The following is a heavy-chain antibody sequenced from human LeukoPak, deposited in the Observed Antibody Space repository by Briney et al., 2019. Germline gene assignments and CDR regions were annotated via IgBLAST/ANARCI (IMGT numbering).Heavy chain of an antibody. CDR2: SYSGGST. Sequence: GGSLRLSCAASGFTVSSNYMSWVRQAPGKGLEWVSVSYSGGSTYYADSVKGRFTISRDSSKNTLYLQMNTLRAEDTAVYYCARDGRPKGFPGLDYWGQGTLVTVSS. CDR3: ARDGRPKGFPGLDY. J-gene: IGHJ4*02. V-gene: IGHV3-53*01. CDR1: GFTVSSNY. D-gene: IGHD1-1*01.